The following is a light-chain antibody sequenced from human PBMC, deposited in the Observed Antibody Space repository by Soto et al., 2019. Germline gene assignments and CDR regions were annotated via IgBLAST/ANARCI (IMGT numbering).Light chain of an antibody. J-gene: IGLJ1*01. V-gene: IGLV2-14*01. Sequence: QSVLTQPASVSGSPGQSITISCTGTGSDVGGYNYVSWYQQLLGKAPELMIYDVSDRPSGVSNRFSGSKSGNTASLTISGLQAEDEADYYCSAYTSRSLYVFGTGTKVTVL. CDR2: DVS. CDR1: GSDVGGYNY. CDR3: SAYTSRSLYV.